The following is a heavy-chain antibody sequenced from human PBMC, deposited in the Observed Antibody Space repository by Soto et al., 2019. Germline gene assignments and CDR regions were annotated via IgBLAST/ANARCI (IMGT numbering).Heavy chain of an antibody. D-gene: IGHD3-10*01. CDR2: IIPIFGTA. V-gene: IGHV1-69*13. Sequence: SVKVSCKASGGSFSSYAISWVRQAPGQGLEWMGGIIPIFGTANYAQKFQGRVTITADESTSTAYMELSSLRSEDTAVYYRAIRSGRVDYYYYGMDVWGQGTTVTVSS. J-gene: IGHJ6*02. CDR1: GGSFSSYA. CDR3: AIRSGRVDYYYYGMDV.